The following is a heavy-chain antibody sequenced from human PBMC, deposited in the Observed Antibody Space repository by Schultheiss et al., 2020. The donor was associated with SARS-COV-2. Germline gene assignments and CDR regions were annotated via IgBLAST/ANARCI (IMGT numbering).Heavy chain of an antibody. D-gene: IGHD6-13*01. CDR1: GFTFSDYS. V-gene: IGHV3-53*05. J-gene: IGHJ6*02. CDR3: ARGFGDSGSWKETPVVGHAGHYGMDV. CDR2: FCRGDTS. Sequence: GGSLRLSCAASGFTFSDYSMNWVRQAPGKGLEWVSFFCRGDTSYCADSVKGRFTISRDNSKNTLYLQMNSLRAEDTAVYYCARGFGDSGSWKETPVVGHAGHYGMDVWGQGTTVTVSS.